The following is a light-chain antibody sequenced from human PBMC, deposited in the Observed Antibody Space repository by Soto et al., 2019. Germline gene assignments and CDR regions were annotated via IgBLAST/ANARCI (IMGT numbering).Light chain of an antibody. CDR1: QSVSSSY. CDR2: GPS. CDR3: QRYGSAQT. J-gene: IGKJ4*01. Sequence: EIVLTQSPGTLSLSPGERATLSCRASQSVSSSYFAWYQQKPGQAPRLLIYGPSSRATGIPDRFSCSGSGTVFTLTISRLEPEDYSVYYCQRYGSAQTFGGGTKVEIK. V-gene: IGKV3-20*01.